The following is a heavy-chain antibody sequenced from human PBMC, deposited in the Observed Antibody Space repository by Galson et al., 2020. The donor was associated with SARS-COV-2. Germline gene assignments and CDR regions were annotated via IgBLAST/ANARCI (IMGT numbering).Heavy chain of an antibody. CDR2: IYKSGST. CDR1: GGSISSDPYY. CDR3: ARDQYFDSSGLYAMDV. D-gene: IGHD3-22*01. V-gene: IGHV4-31*03. J-gene: IGHJ6*02. Sequence: ETSETLSLTCSVSGGSISSDPYYWSWVRQHPGKGLEWIGYIYKSGSTYYNPSLKSRVTISLDTSTNQVSLKLSSVTAADTAVYFCARDQYFDSSGLYAMDVWGQGTTVTVSS.